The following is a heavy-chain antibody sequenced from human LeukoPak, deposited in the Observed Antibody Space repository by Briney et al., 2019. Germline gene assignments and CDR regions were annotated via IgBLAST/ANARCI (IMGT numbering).Heavy chain of an antibody. CDR2: ISSDGSNE. CDR3: AKEVTWGTEDYFDY. V-gene: IGHV3-30*04. Sequence: GGSLRLSCVASGFIFSRNAMHWVRQAPGMGLEWVAVISSDGSNEHYADSVKGRFTISRDNSKNTLYLQMYSLRAEDTAVYYCAKEVTWGTEDYFDYWGQGTLVTVSS. CDR1: GFIFSRNA. D-gene: IGHD7-27*01. J-gene: IGHJ4*02.